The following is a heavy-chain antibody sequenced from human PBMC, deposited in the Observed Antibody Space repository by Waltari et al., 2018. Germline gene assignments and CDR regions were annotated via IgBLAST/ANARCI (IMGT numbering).Heavy chain of an antibody. J-gene: IGHJ3*02. D-gene: IGHD6-13*01. CDR3: ATHYSSSWYEGSGAFDI. V-gene: IGHV4-31*03. CDR1: GGSISSGGYY. CDR2: IYYSWST. Sequence: QVQLQESGPGLVKPSQTLSLTCTVSGGSISSGGYYWSWIRQHPGKGLEWIGYIYYSWSTYYNPSLKSRVTISVDTSKNQFSLKLSSVTAADTAVYYCATHYSSSWYEGSGAFDIWGQGTMVTVSS.